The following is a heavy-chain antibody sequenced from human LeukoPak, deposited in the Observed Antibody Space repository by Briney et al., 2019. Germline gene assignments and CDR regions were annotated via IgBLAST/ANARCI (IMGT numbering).Heavy chain of an antibody. CDR3: VKGPTYDY. CDR2: ITSSGGST. V-gene: IGHV3-64D*06. CDR1: GFIVSSNH. J-gene: IGHJ4*02. Sequence: GGSLRLSCAASGFIVSSNHMNWVRQAPGKGLQYVSAITSSGGSTNYADSVKGRFTISRDNSKNTLYLQMSSLRAEDTAVYYCVKGPTYDYWGQGTLVTVSS.